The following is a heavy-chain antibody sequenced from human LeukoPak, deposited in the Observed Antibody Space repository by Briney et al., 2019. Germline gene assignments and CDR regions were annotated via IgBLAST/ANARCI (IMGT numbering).Heavy chain of an antibody. D-gene: IGHD5-18*01. V-gene: IGHV4-59*01. J-gene: IGHJ4*02. CDR3: ARGDTAIPRY. Sequence: SETLSPTCTVSGGSISSDYWSWIRQPPGKGLEWIGYIYYSGSTNYNPSLKSRVTMSVDTSKNQFSLRLSSVTAADTAVYYCARGDTAIPRYWGQGTLVTVSS. CDR2: IYYSGST. CDR1: GGSISSDY.